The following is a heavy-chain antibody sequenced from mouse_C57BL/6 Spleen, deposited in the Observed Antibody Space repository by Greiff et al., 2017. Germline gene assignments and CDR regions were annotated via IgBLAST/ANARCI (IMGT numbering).Heavy chain of an antibody. CDR3: ARGGYYDYEAWFAY. J-gene: IGHJ3*01. Sequence: EVKLVESGGGLVQPGGSLKLSCAASGFTFSDYYMYWVRQTPEKRLEWVAYISTGGGSTYYPDTVKGRFTISRDNAKNTLYLQMSRLKSEDTAMYYCARGGYYDYEAWFAYWGQGTLVTVSA. D-gene: IGHD2-4*01. V-gene: IGHV5-12*01. CDR1: GFTFSDYY. CDR2: ISTGGGST.